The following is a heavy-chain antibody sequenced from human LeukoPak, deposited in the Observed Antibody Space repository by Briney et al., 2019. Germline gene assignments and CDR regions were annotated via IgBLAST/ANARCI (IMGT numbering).Heavy chain of an antibody. J-gene: IGHJ6*02. Sequence: ASVKVSCKASGYTFTGYYMHWVRQAPGQGLEWMGWINPNCGGTNYAQKFQGRVTMTRDTSISTAYMELSRLRSDDTAVYYCARDRVYGSGSYPNYYYYGMDVWGQGTTVTVSS. CDR2: INPNCGGT. D-gene: IGHD3-10*01. CDR1: GYTFTGYY. CDR3: ARDRVYGSGSYPNYYYYGMDV. V-gene: IGHV1-2*02.